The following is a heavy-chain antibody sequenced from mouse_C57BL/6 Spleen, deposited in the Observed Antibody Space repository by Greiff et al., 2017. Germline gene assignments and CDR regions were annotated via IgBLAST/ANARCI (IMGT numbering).Heavy chain of an antibody. Sequence: EVKLQESGGDLVKPGGSLKLSCAASGFTFSSYGMSWVRQTPDKRLEWVATISSGGSYTYYPDSVKGRFTISRDNAKNTLYLQMSSLKSEDTAMYYCAREGNPFDYWGQGTTLTVSS. J-gene: IGHJ2*01. D-gene: IGHD2-1*01. CDR3: AREGNPFDY. CDR2: ISSGGSYT. CDR1: GFTFSSYG. V-gene: IGHV5-6*01.